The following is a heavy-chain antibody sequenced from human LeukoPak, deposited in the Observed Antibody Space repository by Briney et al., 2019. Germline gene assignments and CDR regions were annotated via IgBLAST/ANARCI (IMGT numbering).Heavy chain of an antibody. CDR1: GFTVSSNY. CDR2: ISSSGTTM. CDR3: ARVGIITAAGTGDY. V-gene: IGHV3-11*04. J-gene: IGHJ4*02. Sequence: GGSLRLSCAASGFTVSSNYMSWVRQAPGKGLEGVSYISSSGTTMYYADSVKGRFTISRDNAKNSLYLQMNSLRVEDTAVYYCARVGIITAAGTGDYWGQGTLVTVSS. D-gene: IGHD6-13*01.